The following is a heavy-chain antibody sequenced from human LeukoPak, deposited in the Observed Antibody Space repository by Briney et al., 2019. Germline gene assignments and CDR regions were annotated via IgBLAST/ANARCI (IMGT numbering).Heavy chain of an antibody. CDR3: AREIAVAGNSWFDP. Sequence: ASVKVSCKASGYTFTSYGISWVRQAPGQGLEWMGWISAYNGNTNYAQKLQGRVTMTTDTSTSTAYMELRSLRSDDTAVYYCAREIAVAGNSWFDPWGQGTLVTVSS. CDR2: ISAYNGNT. CDR1: GYTFTSYG. J-gene: IGHJ5*02. V-gene: IGHV1-18*01. D-gene: IGHD6-19*01.